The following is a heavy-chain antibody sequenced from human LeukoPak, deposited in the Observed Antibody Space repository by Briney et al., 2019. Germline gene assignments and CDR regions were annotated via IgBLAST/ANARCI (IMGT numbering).Heavy chain of an antibody. J-gene: IGHJ4*02. D-gene: IGHD1/OR15-1a*01. CDR3: ARYNWNIPFYFDY. V-gene: IGHV4-59*01. Sequence: SETLSLTCNVSGASISSDYWSWIRQSPGKGLEWIGYIHDSGSTNYNPSLKSRVTMSVDTSKTQFSLRLTSVTPADTAVYYCARYNWNIPFYFDYWGLGTLVTVPS. CDR2: IHDSGST. CDR1: GASISSDY.